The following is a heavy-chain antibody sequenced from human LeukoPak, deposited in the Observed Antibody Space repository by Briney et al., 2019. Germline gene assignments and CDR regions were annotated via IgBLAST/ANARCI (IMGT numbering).Heavy chain of an antibody. Sequence: GGSLRLSCAASGFTFSDYYMSWIRQAPGKGLEWVSYISSSGSTIYYADSVKGRFTISRDNAKNSLYLQMNSLRAEDTAVYYCARSGTRYFDWLASFDYWGQGTLVIVSS. CDR2: ISSSGSTI. J-gene: IGHJ4*02. CDR1: GFTFSDYY. CDR3: ARSGTRYFDWLASFDY. D-gene: IGHD3-9*01. V-gene: IGHV3-11*04.